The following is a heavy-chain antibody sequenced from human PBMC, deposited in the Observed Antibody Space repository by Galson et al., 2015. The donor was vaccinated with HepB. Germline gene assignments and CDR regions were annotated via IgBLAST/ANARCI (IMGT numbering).Heavy chain of an antibody. J-gene: IGHJ4*02. CDR3: ARDPLGRDGHNSLDY. CDR1: GLTFSSYD. D-gene: IGHD5-24*01. V-gene: IGHV3-30*03. Sequence: SLRLSCAASGLTFSSYDIHWVRQAPGKGLEWMSFTSNDGRSKYYIDSVKGRFTISRDNSKNSLYLQMNSLRAEDTAVYYCARDPLGRDGHNSLDYWGQGTLVTVSS. CDR2: TSNDGRSK.